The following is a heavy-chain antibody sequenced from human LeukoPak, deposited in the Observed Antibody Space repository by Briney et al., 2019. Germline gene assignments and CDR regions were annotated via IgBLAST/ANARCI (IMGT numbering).Heavy chain of an antibody. J-gene: IGHJ4*02. CDR2: INWSGQST. CDR1: GFIFDDYS. CDR3: VRAADYYDDTGYYPHYFDH. D-gene: IGHD3-22*01. Sequence: GGSLRLSCAASGFIFDDYSMGWVRQAPGKGLEWVSGINWSGQSTGYADSVKGRFTISRDNAKNSLYLQMNSLRAEDTALYYCVRAADYYDDTGYYPHYFDHWGQGPLVIVSS. V-gene: IGHV3-20*04.